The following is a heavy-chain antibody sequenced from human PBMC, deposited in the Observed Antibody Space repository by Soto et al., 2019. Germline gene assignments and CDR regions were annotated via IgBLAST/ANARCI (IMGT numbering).Heavy chain of an antibody. CDR3: ARDNDRPQLGGNYYYILDV. V-gene: IGHV1-69*12. J-gene: IGHJ6*02. CDR2: IMPVFRTP. D-gene: IGHD2-8*01. CDR1: GGTFRTAA. Sequence: QVQLEQSGAEVKKPGSSVKVSCKASGGTFRTAAISWVRQAPGQGLEWMGGIMPVFRTPDYAQKFQGRVTMTAAESTTTAYMELSGLRSDDTAVYYCARDNDRPQLGGNYYYILDVWGQGTTITVSS.